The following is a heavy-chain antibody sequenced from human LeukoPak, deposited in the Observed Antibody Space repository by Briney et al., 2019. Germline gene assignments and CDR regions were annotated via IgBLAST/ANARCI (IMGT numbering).Heavy chain of an antibody. J-gene: IGHJ5*02. D-gene: IGHD6-13*01. V-gene: IGHV4-39*01. CDR1: GGSISSSSKY. CDR2: IYYSGDT. CDR3: ARSSAAAGPTRNWFGP. Sequence: PSETLSLTCSVSGGSISSSSKYWGWIRQPPGKGLEWIGSIYYSGDTYYNPSLRSRVTISVDTSKNQFSLKLTSVTAADTAVYYCARSSAAAGPTRNWFGPWGQGTLVTVPS.